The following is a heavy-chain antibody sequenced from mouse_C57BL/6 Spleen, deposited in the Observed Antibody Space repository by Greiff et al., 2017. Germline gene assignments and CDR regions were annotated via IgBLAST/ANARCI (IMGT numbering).Heavy chain of an antibody. CDR2: IDPSDSYT. CDR3: AESKGSYFDC. Sequence: VQLQQSGAELVKPGASVKLSCKASGYTFTSYWMQWVKQRPGQGLEWIGEIDPSDSYTNYNQKFKGKATLTVDTSSSTAYMQLSSLTAEDSAVYYCAESKGSYFDCWGQGTTLTVSS. J-gene: IGHJ2*01. V-gene: IGHV1-50*01. CDR1: GYTFTSYW. D-gene: IGHD2-5*01.